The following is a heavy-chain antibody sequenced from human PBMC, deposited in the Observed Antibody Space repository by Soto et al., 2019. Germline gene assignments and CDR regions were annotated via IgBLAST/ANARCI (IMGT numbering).Heavy chain of an antibody. J-gene: IGHJ6*02. Sequence: EVQLVQSGAEVKKPGESLKISCKGSGYTFTNYWIGWVRQMPGKGLEWMGIIYPGDSDTKYNPSFQGQVTISADKSITTTYLRWTSLKASDTAIYYSAASIYYYGMDVWGQGTTVTVSS. V-gene: IGHV5-51*01. CDR3: AASIYYYGMDV. CDR1: GYTFTNYW. CDR2: IYPGDSDT.